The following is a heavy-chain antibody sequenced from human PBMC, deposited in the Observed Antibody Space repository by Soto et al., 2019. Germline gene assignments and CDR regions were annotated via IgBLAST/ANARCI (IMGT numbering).Heavy chain of an antibody. Sequence: PGGSLRLSCAASGFTFSDHYMSWIRQAPGKGLEWVSSLSTSSGYTTYADSVKGRFTISRDNAKNSVFLQMNSLRAEDTAVYYCARVAGYGDYRFDYWGQGTLVTVSS. D-gene: IGHD4-17*01. CDR2: LSTSSGYT. J-gene: IGHJ4*02. CDR1: GFTFSDHY. CDR3: ARVAGYGDYRFDY. V-gene: IGHV3-11*06.